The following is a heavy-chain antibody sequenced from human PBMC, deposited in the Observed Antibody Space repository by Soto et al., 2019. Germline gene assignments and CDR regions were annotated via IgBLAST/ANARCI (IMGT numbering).Heavy chain of an antibody. CDR2: IYYSGTT. CDR1: GGSIKVGGYY. D-gene: IGHD5-12*01. Sequence: SETLSLTCTVSGGSIKVGGYYWGWIRQPPGKGLEWIATIYYSGTTYYNPSLKSRLTISLDTSRNQFSLDLTSVTAADTAVYYCARLAYSHYSTWGQGTLVTVSS. J-gene: IGHJ4*02. CDR3: ARLAYSHYST. V-gene: IGHV4-39*01.